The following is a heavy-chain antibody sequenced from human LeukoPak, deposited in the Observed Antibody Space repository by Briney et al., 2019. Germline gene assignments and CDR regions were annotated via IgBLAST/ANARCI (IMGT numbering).Heavy chain of an antibody. CDR3: ARDRIVGADRWDAFDI. V-gene: IGHV3-21*01. Sequence: GGSLRLSCAASGFTFSSYSMNWVRQAPGKGLEWVSSISSSSSYIYYADSVKGRFTISRDNAKNSLYLQMNSLRAEDTAVYYCARDRIVGADRWDAFDIWGQGTMVTVSS. J-gene: IGHJ3*02. D-gene: IGHD1-26*01. CDR2: ISSSSSYI. CDR1: GFTFSSYS.